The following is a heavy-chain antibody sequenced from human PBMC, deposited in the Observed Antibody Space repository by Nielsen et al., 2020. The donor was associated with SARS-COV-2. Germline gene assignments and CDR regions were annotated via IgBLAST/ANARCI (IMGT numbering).Heavy chain of an antibody. D-gene: IGHD2-21*02. CDR1: GYRSSSYA. V-gene: IGHV1-3*01. CDR2: IDAGKSNA. Sequence: ASVKVSCKASGYRSSSYAMHWVRQAPGQSLEWMGWIDAGKSNAKYSQRFQGRVSMTTDTSAGIGYMEMSGLTLEDTAVYYCARAESGDWDGNWFDPWGQGTLVTVSS. CDR3: ARAESGDWDGNWFDP. J-gene: IGHJ5*02.